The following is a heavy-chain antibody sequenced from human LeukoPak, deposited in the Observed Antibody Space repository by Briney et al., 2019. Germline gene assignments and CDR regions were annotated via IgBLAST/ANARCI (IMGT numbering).Heavy chain of an antibody. CDR3: ARARRAVAGPFDY. CDR1: GGSISSSNW. D-gene: IGHD6-19*01. CDR2: IYHSGST. J-gene: IGHJ4*02. Sequence: SETLSLTCAVSGGSISSSNWWSWVRQPPGKGLEWSGEIYHSGSTNYNPSLKSRVTISVDKSKNQFSLKLSSVTAADTAVYYCARARRAVAGPFDYWGQGTLVTVSS. V-gene: IGHV4-4*02.